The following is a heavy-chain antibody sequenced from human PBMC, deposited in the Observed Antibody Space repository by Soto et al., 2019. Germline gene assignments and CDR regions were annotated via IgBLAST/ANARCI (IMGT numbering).Heavy chain of an antibody. CDR1: GFTFSSYA. CDR3: ARDQGCGWHYCRDYYYYGMDV. J-gene: IGHJ6*01. CDR2: ISYDGSNK. Sequence: QVQLVESGGGVVQPGRSLRLSCAASGFTFSSYAMHWVRQAPGKGLEWVAVISYDGSNKYYADSVKGRFTISRDNSKNTLYLQMNSLRAEDTAVYYCARDQGCGWHYCRDYYYYGMDVW. D-gene: IGHD6-19*01. V-gene: IGHV3-30-3*01.